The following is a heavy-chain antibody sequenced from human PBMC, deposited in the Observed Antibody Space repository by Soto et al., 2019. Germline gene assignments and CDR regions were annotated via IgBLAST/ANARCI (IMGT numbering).Heavy chain of an antibody. J-gene: IGHJ4*02. CDR3: ARGGVPFSECEY. CDR1: GFTFGDYW. D-gene: IGHD3-3*01. Sequence: EVQLVESGGGLVQPGGSLRLSCVASGFTFGDYWMSWVRQAPGKGLEWLANTDYYVSNGYYAGSVKGRFTISRDNAKTSLFLEMNSLRVEDTAVYYCARGGVPFSECEYWGQGTLVTVSS. V-gene: IGHV3-7*01. CDR2: TDYYVSNG.